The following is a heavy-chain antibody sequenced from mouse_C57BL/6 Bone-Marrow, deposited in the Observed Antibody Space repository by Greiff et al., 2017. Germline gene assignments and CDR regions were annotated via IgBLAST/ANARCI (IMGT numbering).Heavy chain of an antibody. V-gene: IGHV14-1*01. CDR3: TRATTVY. Sequence: FQLQQSGAELVRPGASVKLSCTASGFTIKDYYMHWVKQRPEQGLEWIGRIDPEGGDTEYAPKFKGKAPMTAATSSTTAYLQLSSLTSEDTAVYYCTRATTVYWGQGTLVTVSA. D-gene: IGHD1-1*01. J-gene: IGHJ3*01. CDR1: GFTIKDYY. CDR2: IDPEGGDT.